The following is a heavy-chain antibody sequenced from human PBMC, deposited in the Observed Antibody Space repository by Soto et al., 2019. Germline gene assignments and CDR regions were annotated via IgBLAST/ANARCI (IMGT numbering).Heavy chain of an antibody. V-gene: IGHV1-18*01. CDR3: ARDPVPVDLYYYDSSGYYSGYYFDY. D-gene: IGHD3-22*01. CDR1: GYTFTSYG. Sequence: GASVKVSCKASGYTFTSYGISWVRQAPGQGLEWMGWISAYNGNTNYAQKLQGRVTMTTDTSTSTAYMELRSLRSDDTAVYYCARDPVPVDLYYYDSSGYYSGYYFDYWGQGTLVTVSS. CDR2: ISAYNGNT. J-gene: IGHJ4*02.